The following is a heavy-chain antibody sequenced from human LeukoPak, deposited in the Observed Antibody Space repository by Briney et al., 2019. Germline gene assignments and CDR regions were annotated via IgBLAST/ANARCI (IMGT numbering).Heavy chain of an antibody. CDR3: ARDPISDYGDYVAFDI. J-gene: IGHJ3*02. Sequence: ASVKVSCKASGYTFTSYGISWVRQAPGQGLEWMGWISAYNGNTNYAQKLQGRVTMTTDTSTSTAYMELRGLRSDDTAVYYCARDPISDYGDYVAFDIWGQGTMVTVSS. CDR1: GYTFTSYG. D-gene: IGHD4-17*01. V-gene: IGHV1-18*01. CDR2: ISAYNGNT.